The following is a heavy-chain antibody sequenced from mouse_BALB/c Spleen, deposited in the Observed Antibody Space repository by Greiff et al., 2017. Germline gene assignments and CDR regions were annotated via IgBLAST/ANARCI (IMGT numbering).Heavy chain of an antibody. CDR2: IRNKANGYTT. J-gene: IGHJ1*01. V-gene: IGHV7-3*02. CDR1: GFTFTDYY. D-gene: IGHD2-1*01. Sequence: EVKLMESGGGLVQPGGSLRLSCATSGFTFTDYYMSWVRQPPGKALEWLGFIRNKANGYTTEYSASVKGRFTISRDNSQSILYLQMNTRRAEDSATDYCARLYGNYWYFDVWGGGTTVTVAS. CDR3: ARLYGNYWYFDV.